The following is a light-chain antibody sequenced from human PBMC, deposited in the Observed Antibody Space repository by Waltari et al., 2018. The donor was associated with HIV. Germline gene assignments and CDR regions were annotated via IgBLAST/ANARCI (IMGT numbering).Light chain of an antibody. V-gene: IGLV1-44*01. CDR2: RNN. Sequence: QSVLTQPPSASGTPGQRVTISCSGSSSTLGSNTVNWYQQLPGTAPKLLNYRNNQRPSGVPYRFSGSKSGTSVSLAISGLQSEDDTEYYCAAWDDSLNGWVFGGGTKLTVL. J-gene: IGLJ3*02. CDR1: SSTLGSNT. CDR3: AAWDDSLNGWV.